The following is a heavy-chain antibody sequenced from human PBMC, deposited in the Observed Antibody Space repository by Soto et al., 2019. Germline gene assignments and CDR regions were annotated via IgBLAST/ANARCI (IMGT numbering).Heavy chain of an antibody. D-gene: IGHD4-17*01. CDR1: GGTFSSYA. CDR3: ARAFHYGDYANYYYYGMDV. V-gene: IGHV1-69*01. CDR2: IIPIFGTA. J-gene: IGHJ6*02. Sequence: QVQLVQSGAEVKKPGSSVKVSCKASGGTFSSYAISWVRQAPGQGLEWMGGIIPIFGTANYAQKFQGRVTITADESTNTAYMELSSLRSEDTAVYYCARAFHYGDYANYYYYGMDVWGQGTTVTVSS.